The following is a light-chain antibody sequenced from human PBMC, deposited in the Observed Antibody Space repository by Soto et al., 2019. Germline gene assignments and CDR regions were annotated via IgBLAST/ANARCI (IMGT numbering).Light chain of an antibody. V-gene: IGLV1-51*01. CDR2: DNN. CDR3: GTWDSSLSAGV. CDR1: TSNIGYNS. J-gene: IGLJ1*01. Sequence: QSVLTQPPSVSAAPGQTVTISCSGSTSNIGYNSVTWYQQLPGTAPKVLIYDNNKRPSGIPDRFSGSKSGTSATLGITGLQTGDEADYYCGTWDSSLSAGVFGTGTQLTVL.